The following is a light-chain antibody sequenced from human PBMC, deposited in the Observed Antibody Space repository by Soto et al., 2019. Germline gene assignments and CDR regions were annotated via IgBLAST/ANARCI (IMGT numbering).Light chain of an antibody. J-gene: IGKJ1*01. CDR1: QSISRW. CDR3: QQDNNAWT. CDR2: DAS. V-gene: IGKV1-5*01. Sequence: DIQMTQSPSTLSASVGDRVTITCRASQSISRWLALYQQKPGKAPNLLIFDASSLESGVRSRFSGIGSGTELPLTISSLQPDAFATYFFQQDNNAWTFGQGTKVEIK.